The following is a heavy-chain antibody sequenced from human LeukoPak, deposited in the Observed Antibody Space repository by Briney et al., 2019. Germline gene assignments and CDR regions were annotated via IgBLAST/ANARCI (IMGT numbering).Heavy chain of an antibody. Sequence: GRSLRLSCAVSGFTFSSYAMHWVRQAPGKGLEWVAVISCDGSNKYYADSVKGRFTISRDNSKNTLYLQMNSLRAEDTAVYYCAKGGTVTYYFDYWGQGTLVTVSS. CDR3: AKGGTVTYYFDY. V-gene: IGHV3-30-3*01. CDR2: ISCDGSNK. J-gene: IGHJ4*02. CDR1: GFTFSSYA. D-gene: IGHD4-11*01.